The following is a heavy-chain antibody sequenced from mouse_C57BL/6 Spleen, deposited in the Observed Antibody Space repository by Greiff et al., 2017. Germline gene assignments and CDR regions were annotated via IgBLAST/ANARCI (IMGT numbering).Heavy chain of an antibody. Sequence: EVQLQESGPGMVKPSQSLSLTCTVTGYSITSGYDWHWIRHFPGNKLEWMGYISYSGSTNYNPSLKSRISITHDPSKNHFFLKLNSVTTEDTATYYCARGDYYGSSPWFAYWGQGTLVTVSA. CDR3: ARGDYYGSSPWFAY. J-gene: IGHJ3*01. CDR2: ISYSGST. V-gene: IGHV3-1*01. CDR1: GYSITSGYD. D-gene: IGHD1-1*01.